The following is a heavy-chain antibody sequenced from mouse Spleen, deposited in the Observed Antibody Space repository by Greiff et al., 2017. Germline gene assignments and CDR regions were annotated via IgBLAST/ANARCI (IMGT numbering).Heavy chain of an antibody. CDR3: ARHPREVRRAWFAY. Sequence: DVKLQESGGGLVKRGGSLKLSCAASGFTFSSYAMSWVRQTPEKRLEWVATISSGGGNTYYPDSVKGRFTISRDNAKNTLYLQMSSLKSEDTAMYYCARHPREVRRAWFAYWGQGTLVTVSA. V-gene: IGHV5-9*04. CDR1: GFTFSSYA. D-gene: IGHD2-14*01. J-gene: IGHJ3*01. CDR2: ISSGGGNT.